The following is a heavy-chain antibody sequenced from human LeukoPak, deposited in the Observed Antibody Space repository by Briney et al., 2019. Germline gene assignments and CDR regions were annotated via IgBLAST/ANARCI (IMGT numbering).Heavy chain of an antibody. CDR3: ARGEVVGTSFDY. D-gene: IGHD1-26*01. CDR2: VHYNGNT. V-gene: IGHV4-30-4*01. Sequence: SETLSLTCAVYGGSFSGYYWNWIRQPPGKGLEWIGSVHYNGNTYYNPSLKSRIIISLDKSKSQFSLKLTSVTVADTAVYYCARGEVVGTSFDYWGQGTLVTVSS. J-gene: IGHJ4*02. CDR1: GGSFSGYY.